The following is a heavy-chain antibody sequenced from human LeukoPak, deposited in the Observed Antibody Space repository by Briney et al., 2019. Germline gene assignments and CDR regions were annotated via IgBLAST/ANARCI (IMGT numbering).Heavy chain of an antibody. J-gene: IGHJ4*02. V-gene: IGHV4-39*01. CDR2: IYYSGST. CDR3: ARQAGIAAAGAFDY. CDR1: GGSISSSSYY. Sequence: SETLSLTCTVSGGSISSSSYYWGWIRQPPGKGLEWIGSIYYSGSTYYNPSLKSRVTISVDTSKNQFSLKLSSVTAADTAVYYCARQAGIAAAGAFDYWGQGTLVTVSS. D-gene: IGHD6-13*01.